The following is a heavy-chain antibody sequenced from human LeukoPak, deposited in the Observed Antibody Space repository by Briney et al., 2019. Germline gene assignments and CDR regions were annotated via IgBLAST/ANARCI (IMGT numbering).Heavy chain of an antibody. CDR2: IYYSGST. V-gene: IGHV4-59*08. CDR1: GGSISSYY. Sequence: SETLSLTCTVSGGSISSYYWSWIRQPPGKGLEWIGYIYYSGSTNYYPSLKSRVTISVDTSKNQFSLKLSSVTAADTAVYYCARHFKVSGTKLDYYYYGMDVWGQGTTVTVSS. J-gene: IGHJ6*02. D-gene: IGHD3-10*01. CDR3: ARHFKVSGTKLDYYYYGMDV.